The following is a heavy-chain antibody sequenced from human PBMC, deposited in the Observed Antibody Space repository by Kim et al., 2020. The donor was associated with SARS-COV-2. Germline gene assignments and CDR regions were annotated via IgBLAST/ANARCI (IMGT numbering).Heavy chain of an antibody. V-gene: IGHV3-23*01. D-gene: IGHD3-9*01. CDR2: ISGSGSST. Sequence: GGSLRLSCATSGFIFNNYDMSWVRQAPGRGLEWVSGISGSGSSTYYADSVKGRFTIARDNSKNTLYLQMNSLRAEDTAIYYCAKDGLVHDNYWYFDLWGRGTLVPVSS. J-gene: IGHJ2*01. CDR3: AKDGLVHDNYWYFDL. CDR1: GFIFNNYD.